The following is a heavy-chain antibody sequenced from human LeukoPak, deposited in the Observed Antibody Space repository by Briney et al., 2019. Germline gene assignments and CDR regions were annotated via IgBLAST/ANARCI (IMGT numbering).Heavy chain of an antibody. Sequence: GGSLRLSCAAPGFTFSSYAMSWVRQAPGKGLGWVSAISGSGGSTYYADSVKGRFTISRDNSKNTLYLQMNSLRAEDTAVYYCAKEVYDSSGYYSQYFDYWGQGTLVTVSS. V-gene: IGHV3-23*01. CDR2: ISGSGGST. D-gene: IGHD3-22*01. J-gene: IGHJ4*02. CDR3: AKEVYDSSGYYSQYFDY. CDR1: GFTFSSYA.